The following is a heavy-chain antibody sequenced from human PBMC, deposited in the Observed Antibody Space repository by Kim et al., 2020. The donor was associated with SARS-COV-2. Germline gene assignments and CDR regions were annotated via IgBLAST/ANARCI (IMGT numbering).Heavy chain of an antibody. J-gene: IGHJ6*03. CDR3: ARDRLELYYYYYYMDV. D-gene: IGHD1-7*01. Sequence: VKGRFTISRDNAKNSLYLQMNSLRAEDTAVYYCARDRLELYYYYYYMDVWGKGTTVTVSS. V-gene: IGHV3-21*01.